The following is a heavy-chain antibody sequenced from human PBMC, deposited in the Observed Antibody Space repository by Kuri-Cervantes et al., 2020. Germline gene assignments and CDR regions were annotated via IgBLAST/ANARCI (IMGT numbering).Heavy chain of an antibody. J-gene: IGHJ5*02. D-gene: IGHD1-26*01. CDR3: AKASGGATLYWFDP. CDR1: GFTFSSYW. CDR2: ISWNSGSI. Sequence: SLKISCAASGFTFSSYWMHWVRQAPGKGLEWVSGISWNSGSIGYADSVKGRFTISRDNAKNSLYLQMNSLRAEDTALYYCAKASGGATLYWFDPWGQGTLVTVSS. V-gene: IGHV3-9*01.